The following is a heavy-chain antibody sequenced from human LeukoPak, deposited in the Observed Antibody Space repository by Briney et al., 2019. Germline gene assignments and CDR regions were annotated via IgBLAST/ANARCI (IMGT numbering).Heavy chain of an antibody. Sequence: GESLQIPFKGSGYSFSSYWIGWVRQMPGQGLEWMGIIYPADSDTRYSPSSQGQVTISADRSISAAYLQWSSLKTSDTAMYYCARGEMVTITESFDCWGQGTLVTVSS. CDR1: GYSFSSYW. V-gene: IGHV5-51*01. CDR3: ARGEMVTITESFDC. D-gene: IGHD5-24*01. J-gene: IGHJ4*02. CDR2: IYPADSDT.